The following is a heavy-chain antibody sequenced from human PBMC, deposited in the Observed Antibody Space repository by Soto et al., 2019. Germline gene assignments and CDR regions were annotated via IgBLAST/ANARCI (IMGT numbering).Heavy chain of an antibody. J-gene: IGHJ5*02. CDR3: VHPRSTVQIPPT. D-gene: IGHD4-17*01. CDR1: GFTFSMFS. Sequence: GGSLRLSCSASGFTFSMFSMHWVRQAPGKGLEYVSGISSNGDSTYYADSVKGRFTISRDNSKNTLYLQMSSPRAVDTAVYYCVHPRSTVQIPPTWGQGTLVTVSS. V-gene: IGHV3-64D*06. CDR2: ISSNGDST.